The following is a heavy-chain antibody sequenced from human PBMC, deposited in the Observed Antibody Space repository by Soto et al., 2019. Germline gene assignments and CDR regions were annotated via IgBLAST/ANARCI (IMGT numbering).Heavy chain of an antibody. CDR3: ARSVRARYFDWLVPWDY. J-gene: IGHJ4*02. Sequence: QVQLQESGPGLVKPSGTLSLTCAVSGGSISSSNWWSWVRQPPGKGLEWIGEIYHSGSTNYNPSLKSRATISVDKSKNQFSLKLSSVTAADTAVYYCARSVRARYFDWLVPWDYWGQGTLVTVSS. V-gene: IGHV4-4*02. CDR2: IYHSGST. D-gene: IGHD3-9*01. CDR1: GGSISSSNW.